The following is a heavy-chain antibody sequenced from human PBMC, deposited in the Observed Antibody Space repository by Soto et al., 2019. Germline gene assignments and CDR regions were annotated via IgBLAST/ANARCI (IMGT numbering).Heavy chain of an antibody. D-gene: IGHD3-3*01. CDR3: ARRPIFGVVTNYYYYYGMDV. J-gene: IGHJ6*02. Sequence: PGESLKISCKGSGYSFTSYWISWVRQMPGKGLEWMGRIDPSDSYTNYSPSFQGHVTISADKSISTAYLQWSSLKASDTAMYYCARRPIFGVVTNYYYYYGMDVWGQGTTVTVSS. V-gene: IGHV5-10-1*01. CDR2: IDPSDSYT. CDR1: GYSFTSYW.